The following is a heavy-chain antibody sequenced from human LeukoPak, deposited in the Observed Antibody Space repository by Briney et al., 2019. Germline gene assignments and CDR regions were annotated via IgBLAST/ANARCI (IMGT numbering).Heavy chain of an antibody. CDR2: ISVYNGNT. CDR1: GYTFISYG. J-gene: IGHJ5*02. CDR3: AREMGALFGDYPSQAFDP. D-gene: IGHD4-17*01. Sequence: ASVKVSCKASGYTFISYGISWVRQAPGQGLEWMGWISVYNGNTNYAQKLQGRVTMTTDTSTSTAYMELRSLRSDDTAVYYCAREMGALFGDYPSQAFDPWGQGTLVTVSS. V-gene: IGHV1-18*01.